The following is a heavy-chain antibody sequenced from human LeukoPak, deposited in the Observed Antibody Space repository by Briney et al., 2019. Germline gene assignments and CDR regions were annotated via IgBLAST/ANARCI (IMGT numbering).Heavy chain of an antibody. CDR2: INWNGGST. J-gene: IGHJ4*02. V-gene: IGHV3-20*04. CDR1: GFTFDDYG. D-gene: IGHD2-15*01. CDR3: ASALPLLPFDY. Sequence: GGSLRLSCAASGFTFDDYGMSWVRQAPGKGLEWVSGINWNGGSTGYADSVKGRFTISRDNAKNSLYLQMNSLRAEDTALYYCASALPLLPFDYWGQGTLVTVSS.